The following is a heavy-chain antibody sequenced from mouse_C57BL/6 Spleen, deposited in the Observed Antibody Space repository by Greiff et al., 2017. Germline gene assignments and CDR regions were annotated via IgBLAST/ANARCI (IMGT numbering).Heavy chain of an antibody. V-gene: IGHV5-17*01. D-gene: IGHD1-1*01. J-gene: IGHJ4*01. Sequence: EVQLVQSGGGLVKPGGSLKLSCAASGFTFSDYGMHWVRQAPEKGLEWVAYISSGSSTIYYADTVKGRFTIPGDNAKNTLFLQMTSLRSEDTAVYYCARTVVARNAMDYWGQGTSVTVSS. CDR1: GFTFSDYG. CDR2: ISSGSSTI. CDR3: ARTVVARNAMDY.